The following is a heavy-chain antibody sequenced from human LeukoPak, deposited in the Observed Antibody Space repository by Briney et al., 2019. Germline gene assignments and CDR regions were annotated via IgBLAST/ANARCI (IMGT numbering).Heavy chain of an antibody. J-gene: IGHJ4*02. V-gene: IGHV4-34*01. CDR2: INRSGST. D-gene: IGHD5-18*01. CDR3: ASSLVRADMVTGIDY. CDR1: GGSSSGYY. Sequence: SETLPLTCAVYGGSSSGYYWIWIRQPPGKGLEWIGEINRSGSTTYNPSLKSRVTISLDTSKNQFSLKLSSVTAADTAVYYCASSLVRADMVTGIDYWGQGTLVTVSS.